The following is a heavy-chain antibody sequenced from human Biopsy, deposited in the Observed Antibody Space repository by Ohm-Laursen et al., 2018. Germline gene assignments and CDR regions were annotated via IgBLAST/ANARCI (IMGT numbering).Heavy chain of an antibody. V-gene: IGHV4-31*03. Sequence: SQTLSLTCSVSGASVKTSGYFWAWIRQRPGKGLEWIGYISYNERTHYNPSLTSRLAISFDTSNNRISLPLRFVSAAVTAGYYWVGEAKAGAAEGWFLDFWGRGLPVTVPS. CDR2: ISYNERT. D-gene: IGHD3-10*01. CDR1: GASVKTSGYF. CDR3: VGEAKAGAAEGWFLDF. J-gene: IGHJ2*01.